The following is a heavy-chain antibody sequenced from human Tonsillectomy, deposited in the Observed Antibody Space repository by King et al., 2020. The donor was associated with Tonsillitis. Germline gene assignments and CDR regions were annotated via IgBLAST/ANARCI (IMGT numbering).Heavy chain of an antibody. CDR1: GGSIRSSSYY. CDR2: IYYSGST. J-gene: IGHJ3*02. Sequence: QLQESGPGLVKPSETLSLTCTVSGGSIRSSSYYWGWIRQPPGQGLEWIGSIYYSGSTYYNPSLKSRVTISVDTSKNQFSLKLSSVTAADTAVYYCARHEGILDAFDIWGQGTMVTVSS. V-gene: IGHV4-39*01. CDR3: ARHEGILDAFDI.